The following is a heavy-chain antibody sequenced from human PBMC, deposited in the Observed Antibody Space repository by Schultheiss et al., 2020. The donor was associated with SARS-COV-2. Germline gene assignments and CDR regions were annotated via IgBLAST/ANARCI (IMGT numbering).Heavy chain of an antibody. CDR1: GFSLSTSGVG. CDR3: ARTTVTTGNFDY. J-gene: IGHJ4*02. Sequence: SGPTLVKPTQTLTLTCTFSGFSLSTSGVGVGWIRQPPGKALEWLALIYWDDDKRYSPSLKSRLTISKDTSKNQVVLTMTNMDHVDTATYYCARTTVTTGNFDYWGQGTLVTVSS. V-gene: IGHV2-5*02. D-gene: IGHD4-17*01. CDR2: IYWDDDK.